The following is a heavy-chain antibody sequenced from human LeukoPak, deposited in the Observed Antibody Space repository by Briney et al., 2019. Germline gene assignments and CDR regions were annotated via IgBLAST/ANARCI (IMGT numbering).Heavy chain of an antibody. CDR2: ISGSGGST. Sequence: ETLSLTCTVSGGSISSSSYYWGWIRQPPGKGLEWVSAISGSGGSTYYADSVKGRFTISRDNSKNTLYLQMNSLRAEDTAVYYCANSRGVDTAMFYYYGMDVWGQETTVTVSS. D-gene: IGHD5-18*01. J-gene: IGHJ6*02. CDR3: ANSRGVDTAMFYYYGMDV. V-gene: IGHV3-23*01. CDR1: GGSISSSSYY.